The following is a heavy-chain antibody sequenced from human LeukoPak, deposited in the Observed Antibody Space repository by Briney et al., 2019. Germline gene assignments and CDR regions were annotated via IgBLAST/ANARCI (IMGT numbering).Heavy chain of an antibody. V-gene: IGHV4-34*01. CDR1: GGSFSGFH. CDR2: INHSGST. CDR3: ARHSSYMVRGVIMYYFDY. J-gene: IGHJ4*02. Sequence: SETLSLTCAVYGGSFSGFHWNWIRQPPGKGLEWIGEINHSGSTNYNPSLKSRVTISVDTSKNQFSLKLSSVTAADTAVYYCARHSSYMVRGVIMYYFDYWGQGTLVTVSS. D-gene: IGHD3-10*01.